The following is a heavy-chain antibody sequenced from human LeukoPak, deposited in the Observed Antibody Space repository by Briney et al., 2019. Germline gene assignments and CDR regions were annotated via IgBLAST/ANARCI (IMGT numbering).Heavy chain of an antibody. CDR3: ARESDGGHHPEGPRY. CDR1: GFAFSNYG. CDR2: VRYDASNE. V-gene: IGHV3-30*02. J-gene: IGHJ4*02. D-gene: IGHD2-15*01. Sequence: QPGGSLRLSCAASGFAFSNYGMHWVRQPPGMGLEWVAFVRYDASNEYYADSVKGRFTISRDNSKNTLYLQMNSLRLEDTAVYPCARESDGGHHPEGPRYWGLGTLVTVSS.